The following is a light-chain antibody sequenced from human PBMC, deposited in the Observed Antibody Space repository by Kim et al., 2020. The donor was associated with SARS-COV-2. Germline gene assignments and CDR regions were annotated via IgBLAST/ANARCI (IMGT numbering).Light chain of an antibody. Sequence: NFMLTQPHSVSESPGKTVTISCTGSSGSIASNYVQWYQQRPGSAPTTVIYEDNQRPSGVPDRFSGSIDSSSNSASLTISGLKTEDEADYYCQSYDSSKQGLCGGGTQLTVL. CDR1: SGSIASNY. V-gene: IGLV6-57*02. CDR2: EDN. CDR3: QSYDSSKQGL. J-gene: IGLJ3*02.